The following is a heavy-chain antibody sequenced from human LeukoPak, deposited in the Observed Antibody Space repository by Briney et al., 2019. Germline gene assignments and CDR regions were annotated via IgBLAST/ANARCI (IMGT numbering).Heavy chain of an antibody. J-gene: IGHJ5*02. CDR1: GGSFSSYY. Sequence: SETLSLTCAVYGGSFSSYYCSWIRQPPGKGLEWIGQINHSGSTNYNPSLKSRVTISVDTSKNQFSLKLSSVTAADTAVYYCARDRGIVATITVIDAWGQGTLVTVSS. D-gene: IGHD5-12*01. CDR3: ARDRGIVATITVIDA. V-gene: IGHV4-34*01. CDR2: INHSGST.